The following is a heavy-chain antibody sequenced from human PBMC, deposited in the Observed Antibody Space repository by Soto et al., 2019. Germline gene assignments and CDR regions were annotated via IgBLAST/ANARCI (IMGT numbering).Heavy chain of an antibody. CDR1: AFTFRNYW. J-gene: IGHJ4*02. CDR2: IKEDGSEK. CDR3: ARASSSTSGAIDY. V-gene: IGHV3-7*04. Sequence: EVHLVESGGGMVQPGGSLRLSCAASAFTFRNYWMSWVRQAPGKGLECVAKIKEDGSEKYYVDSVKGRFTVSRDNVENSVYLQMNSLTVEDTAMYYCARASSSTSGAIDYWGQGTLVTVSS. D-gene: IGHD2-2*01.